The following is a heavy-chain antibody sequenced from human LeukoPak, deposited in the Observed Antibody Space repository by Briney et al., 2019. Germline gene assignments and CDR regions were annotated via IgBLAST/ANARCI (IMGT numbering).Heavy chain of an antibody. Sequence: GGSLRLSCADSGFGFSSYWMSWVRQAPGKGLEWVANINEDGSEKYYVDSVKGRFTISRDNAKNSLYLQMNSLRVEDTAVYYCARSLAVAGYWGQGTLVTVSS. CDR2: INEDGSEK. J-gene: IGHJ4*02. D-gene: IGHD6-13*01. V-gene: IGHV3-7*04. CDR1: GFGFSSYW. CDR3: ARSLAVAGY.